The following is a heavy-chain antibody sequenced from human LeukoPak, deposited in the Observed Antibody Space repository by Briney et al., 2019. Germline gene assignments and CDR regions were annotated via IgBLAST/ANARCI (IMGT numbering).Heavy chain of an antibody. CDR3: AKLGSQYSSSWHDY. D-gene: IGHD6-13*01. V-gene: IGHV3-23*01. CDR2: IRGGGDST. J-gene: IGHJ4*02. CDR1: GFTFSSHA. Sequence: PGGSLRLPCAASGFTFSSHAMSGVRQAPGKGREWVSVIRGGGDSTHYADSVEGRFAISRDNSKNTVYLQMHSLRAEDTALYYCAKLGSQYSSSWHDYWGQGTLVTVSS.